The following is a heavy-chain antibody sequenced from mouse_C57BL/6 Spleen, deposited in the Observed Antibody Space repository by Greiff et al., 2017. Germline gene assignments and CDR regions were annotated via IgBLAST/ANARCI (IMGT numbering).Heavy chain of an antibody. CDR1: GYTFTSYW. J-gene: IGHJ1*03. D-gene: IGHD1-1*01. V-gene: IGHV1-64*01. CDR3: ARWGEFITTVVADWYFDV. Sequence: QVQLQQPGAELVKPGASVKLSCKASGYTFTSYWMHWVKQRPGQGLEWIGMIHPNSGSTNYNEKFKSKATLTVDKSSSTAYMQLSGLTSEDAAVCYCARWGEFITTVVADWYFDVWGTGTTVTVSS. CDR2: IHPNSGST.